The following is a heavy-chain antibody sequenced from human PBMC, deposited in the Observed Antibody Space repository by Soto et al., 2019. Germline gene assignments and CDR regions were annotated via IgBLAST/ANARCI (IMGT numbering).Heavy chain of an antibody. J-gene: IGHJ4*02. V-gene: IGHV3-23*01. CDR3: GALIVVVMYPDY. CDR1: GFTFSSYA. D-gene: IGHD3-22*01. Sequence: EVQLLESGGGLVQPGGSLRLSCAASGFTFSSYAMSWVRQAPGKGLEWVSAISGGGGRTYYADSVKGRFTISRDNSKNTLYLKMNSLRAEDTAVYYCGALIVVVMYPDYWGQGTLVTVSS. CDR2: ISGGGGRT.